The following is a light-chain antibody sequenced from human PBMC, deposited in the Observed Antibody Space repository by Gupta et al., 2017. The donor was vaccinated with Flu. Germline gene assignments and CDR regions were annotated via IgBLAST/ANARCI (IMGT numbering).Light chain of an antibody. Sequence: AITICCTGTSSDVGAYNYVSWYQQHPGKAPRFMIYEVSKRPSGVSDRFSGSKSGNTASLTISGLQAEDEADYYCSSYTSSSTWVFGGGTKLTVL. V-gene: IGLV2-14*01. CDR1: SSDVGAYNY. CDR3: SSYTSSSTWV. J-gene: IGLJ3*02. CDR2: EVS.